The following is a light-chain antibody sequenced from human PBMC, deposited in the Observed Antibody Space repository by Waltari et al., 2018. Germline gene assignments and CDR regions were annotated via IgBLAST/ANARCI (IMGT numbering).Light chain of an antibody. CDR2: AVS. CDR1: NIDVGGYNL. V-gene: IGLV2-14*03. CDR3: SSDTSLNTVV. J-gene: IGLJ2*01. Sequence: QPALTQPASVSGSPGRSISISCSGTNIDVGGYNLVSWYQQHPGKAPQLLIFAVSKRPSGVSPRFSGSRSGDMASLTISGLRADDEGLYFCSSDTSLNTVVFGGGTSLTVL.